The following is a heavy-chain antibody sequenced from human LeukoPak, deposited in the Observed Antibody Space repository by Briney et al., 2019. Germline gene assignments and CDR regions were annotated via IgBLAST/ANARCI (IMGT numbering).Heavy chain of an antibody. CDR2: INRNGGST. V-gene: IGHV3-20*04. D-gene: IGHD3-10*01. Sequence: PGGSLRLSCAASGFTISSNYMSWVRQAPGKGLEWVSGINRNGGSTVYADSVKGRFTISRDNAKNSLYLQMNSLRAEDTALYYCARSAGSGSYYGTVDYWGQGTLVTVSS. CDR3: ARSAGSGSYYGTVDY. J-gene: IGHJ4*02. CDR1: GFTISSNY.